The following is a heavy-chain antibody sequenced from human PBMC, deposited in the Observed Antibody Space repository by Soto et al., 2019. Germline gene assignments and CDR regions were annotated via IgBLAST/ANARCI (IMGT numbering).Heavy chain of an antibody. CDR3: ARGVRGSLVRGVITAATDAFDI. Sequence: QVQLQESGPGLVKPSQTLSLTCTVSGDSISRGSYYWSWIPQHPGKGLEWIGHIYYSGNSYYNPSLKSRLTISVDTSKNQCSLKLSSVTAAGTAVYYCARGVRGSLVRGVITAATDAFDIWGQGTMVTVSS. D-gene: IGHD3-10*01. J-gene: IGHJ3*02. CDR1: GDSISRGSYY. CDR2: IYYSGNS. V-gene: IGHV4-31*03.